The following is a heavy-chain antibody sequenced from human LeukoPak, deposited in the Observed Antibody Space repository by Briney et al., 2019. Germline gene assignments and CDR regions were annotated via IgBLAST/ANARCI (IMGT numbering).Heavy chain of an antibody. D-gene: IGHD6-6*01. CDR2: IYTSGST. V-gene: IGHV4-61*02. Sequence: PSQTLSLTCTVSGGSISSGSYYWSWIRQPAGKGLEWIGRIYTSGSTNYNPSLKSRVTISVDTSQNQFSLKLTSVTAADTAVYYCARDEQYSSSLNYWGQGTLVTVSS. J-gene: IGHJ4*02. CDR3: ARDEQYSSSLNY. CDR1: GGSISSGSYY.